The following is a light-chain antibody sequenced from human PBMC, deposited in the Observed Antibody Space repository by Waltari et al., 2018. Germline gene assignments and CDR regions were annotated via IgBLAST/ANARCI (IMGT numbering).Light chain of an antibody. Sequence: ETIMTQSPATLSVSPGESATLSCRASKNIGNNLAWYQQTPGQAPRLLIYVTSSRSTGIPGRFFGAGSGTDFTLTISSLQSEDFGVYYCQQYNEWPYTFGQGTKVDLK. J-gene: IGKJ2*01. V-gene: IGKV3-15*01. CDR2: VTS. CDR1: KNIGNN. CDR3: QQYNEWPYT.